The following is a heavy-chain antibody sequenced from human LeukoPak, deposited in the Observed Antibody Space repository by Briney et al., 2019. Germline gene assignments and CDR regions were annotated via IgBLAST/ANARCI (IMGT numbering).Heavy chain of an antibody. CDR1: GGSFRGYY. D-gene: IGHD3-22*01. Sequence: SETLSLTCAVYGGSFRGYYWSWMRQPPGKGLEWIGEINHSGSTNYNPSLKSRVTISVDTSKNQFSLKLSSVTAADTAVYYCARGYHYDSSTVGRYWFDPSGQGTLVTVSS. J-gene: IGHJ5*02. V-gene: IGHV4-34*01. CDR2: INHSGST. CDR3: ARGYHYDSSTVGRYWFDP.